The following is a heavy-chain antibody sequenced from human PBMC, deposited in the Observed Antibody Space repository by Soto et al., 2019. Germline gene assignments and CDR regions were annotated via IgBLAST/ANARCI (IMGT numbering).Heavy chain of an antibody. J-gene: IGHJ6*02. CDR1: GESFRGYY. V-gene: IGHV4-34*01. D-gene: IGHD6-6*01. CDR3: ARYEYGDSLYGVDV. CDR2: VDHRGST. Sequence: SATLSLTCVVSGESFRGYYLSLLRQTPGMGLEWIGEVDHRGSTTYNPSLKNRASISIDSSKNLFSLELTSVTAADTALYFCARYEYGDSLYGVDVWGQGNRVT.